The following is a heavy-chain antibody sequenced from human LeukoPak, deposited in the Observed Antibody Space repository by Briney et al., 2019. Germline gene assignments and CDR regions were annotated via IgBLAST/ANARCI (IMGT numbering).Heavy chain of an antibody. D-gene: IGHD2-15*01. Sequence: GGSLRLSCAASGFTFSNFPMTWVRQAPGKGLEAFSSISGSGGDTYYKDSVKGRFTISRDNSKNTLYLQMNSLRAEDTAIYYCAKDRGYYVDTGTINFWGQGTLVTVSS. CDR3: AKDRGYYVDTGTINF. V-gene: IGHV3-23*01. CDR2: ISGSGGDT. J-gene: IGHJ4*02. CDR1: GFTFSNFP.